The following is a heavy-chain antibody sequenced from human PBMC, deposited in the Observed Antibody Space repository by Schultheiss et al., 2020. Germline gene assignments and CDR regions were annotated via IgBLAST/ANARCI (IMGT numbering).Heavy chain of an antibody. J-gene: IGHJ1*01. CDR2: IYYSGST. V-gene: IGHV4-39*01. Sequence: SETLSLTCTVSGGSVSSGSYYWGWIRQPPGKGLEWIGYIYYSGSTNYNPSLKSRVTISVDTSKNQFSLKLSSVTAADTAVYYCVRTGGDSSGYEEYFQYWGQGTLVNVSS. CDR1: GGSVSSGSYY. D-gene: IGHD3-22*01. CDR3: VRTGGDSSGYEEYFQY.